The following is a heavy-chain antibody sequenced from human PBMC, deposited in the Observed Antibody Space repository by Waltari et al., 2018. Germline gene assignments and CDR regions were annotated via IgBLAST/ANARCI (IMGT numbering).Heavy chain of an antibody. CDR1: GYTFTDFF. CDR2: SNPSSGDK. J-gene: IGHJ4*02. Sequence: QVQLVQSGAEVKKSGASVKVSCKASGYTFTDFFIHWVRQAPGQGLEWRGRSNPSSGDKSYAQRVQGRVTMTGDTSITTAYMELTGLRSDDTAIYYCARSGGGTTTFGVAEWGQGSLVTVSS. V-gene: IGHV1-2*02. D-gene: IGHD3-3*01. CDR3: ARSGGGTTTFGVAE.